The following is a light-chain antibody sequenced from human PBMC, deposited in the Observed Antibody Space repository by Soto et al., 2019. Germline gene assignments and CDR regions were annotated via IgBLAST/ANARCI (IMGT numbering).Light chain of an antibody. Sequence: EIVLTQSPGTLSLSPGERATLSCRASQSVNNIYLAWYQQKPGQAPRLLIYGASSRATGIPDRFSGSGSGTDFTLTISRLEPEDFALYYCQQYGGSPRTFGQGTKVDIK. CDR2: GAS. V-gene: IGKV3-20*01. CDR1: QSVNNIY. J-gene: IGKJ1*01. CDR3: QQYGGSPRT.